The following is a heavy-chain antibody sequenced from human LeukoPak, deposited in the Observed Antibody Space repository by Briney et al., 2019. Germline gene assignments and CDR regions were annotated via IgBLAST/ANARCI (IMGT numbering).Heavy chain of an antibody. D-gene: IGHD4-17*01. CDR1: GGSISSGDYY. J-gene: IGHJ4*02. CDR3: ASYYGDYIGYYFDY. V-gene: IGHV4-30-4*01. Sequence: SETLSLTCTVSGGSISSGDYYWSWIRQPPGKGLEWIGYIYYSGSTCYNPSLKSRVTISVDTSKNQFSLKLSSVTAADTAVYYCASYYGDYIGYYFDYWGQGTLVTVSS. CDR2: IYYSGST.